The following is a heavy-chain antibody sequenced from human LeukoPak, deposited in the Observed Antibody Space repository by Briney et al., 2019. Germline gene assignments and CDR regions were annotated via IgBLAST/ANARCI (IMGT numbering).Heavy chain of an antibody. CDR3: ARGKKSSGWDDSFDI. J-gene: IGHJ3*02. CDR2: IYTSGST. V-gene: IGHV4-4*07. D-gene: IGHD6-19*01. CDR1: GGSISSYY. Sequence: SETLSLTCTVSGGSISSYYWSWIRQPAGKGLEWIGRIYTSGSTNYNPSLKSRVTMSVDTSKSQFSLKLSSLTAADTAVYYCARGKKSSGWDDSFDIWGQGTMVTVSS.